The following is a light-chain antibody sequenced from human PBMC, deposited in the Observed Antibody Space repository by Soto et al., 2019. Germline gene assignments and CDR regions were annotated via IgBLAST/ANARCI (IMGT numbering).Light chain of an antibody. Sequence: QSALTQPPSASGSPGQSVTLSCTGTSSDVGGYNYVSWYQQQPGKAPQLMIYEVSKRPSGVPDRFSGSKSGNTASLTVSGLQAEDEADYYCSSYAGSNNLVFGGGTQLTVL. CDR1: SSDVGGYNY. J-gene: IGLJ2*01. V-gene: IGLV2-8*01. CDR3: SSYAGSNNLV. CDR2: EVS.